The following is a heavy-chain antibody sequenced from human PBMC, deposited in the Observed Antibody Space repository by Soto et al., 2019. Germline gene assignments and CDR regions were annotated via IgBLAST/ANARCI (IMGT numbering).Heavy chain of an antibody. CDR2: INHSGST. V-gene: IGHV4-34*01. J-gene: IGHJ4*02. CDR3: AGGESAMRNTSAI. Sequence: PSETLSLTCAVYGGSFSGYYWRLIRQPPGKGLEWIGEINHSGSTNYNPSLKSRVTISVETSKNQLSLKLSSVTAADTAVYYCAGGESAMRNTSAIWGKGTLVAVSS. CDR1: GGSFSGYY.